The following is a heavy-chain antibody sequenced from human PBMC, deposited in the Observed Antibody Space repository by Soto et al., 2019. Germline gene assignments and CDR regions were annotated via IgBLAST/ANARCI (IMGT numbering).Heavy chain of an antibody. J-gene: IGHJ4*02. Sequence: QVQLVQSGAEVKKPGASVKISCKASGYAFTFYIIHWLRQAPGQGLEWMGWIDVDNDKPEYSQKFQDRVTITRDTSASTAYMELSSLRSEDTAVYYCARDQFRPYNYGRADYWGQGTLVTVSS. CDR1: GYAFTFYI. CDR2: IDVDNDKP. V-gene: IGHV1-3*01. CDR3: ARDQFRPYNYGRADY. D-gene: IGHD1-20*01.